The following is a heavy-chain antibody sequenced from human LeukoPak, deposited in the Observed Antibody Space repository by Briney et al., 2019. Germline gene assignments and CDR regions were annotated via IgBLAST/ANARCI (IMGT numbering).Heavy chain of an antibody. CDR2: INGGNGNT. J-gene: IGHJ4*02. CDR3: ARLAVAGDFDF. D-gene: IGHD6-19*01. V-gene: IGHV1-3*01. Sequence: GASVKVSCKTSGYTFTSYSIHWVRQAPGQRLEWMGWINGGNGNTRYSQNFQGRVTISRDTSATTAYMELSSLRSEDTAVYFCARLAVAGDFDFWGQGTLVAVSS. CDR1: GYTFTSYS.